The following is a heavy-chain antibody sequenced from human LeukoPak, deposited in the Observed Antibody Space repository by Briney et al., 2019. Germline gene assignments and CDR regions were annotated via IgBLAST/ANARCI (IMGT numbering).Heavy chain of an antibody. Sequence: SETLSLTCTASGCSVRSSNYYSTWIRQTPGKGLEWIGYSHYSGSTQYNPSLKSRVTISVDTSKNQFSLKLSSVTAEDTAVYSFGRDLYGSGIFLPESPWGQGTLVTVSS. J-gene: IGHJ5*02. V-gene: IGHV4-61*01. CDR2: SHYSGST. D-gene: IGHD3-10*01. CDR1: GCSVRSSNYY. CDR3: GRDLYGSGIFLPESP.